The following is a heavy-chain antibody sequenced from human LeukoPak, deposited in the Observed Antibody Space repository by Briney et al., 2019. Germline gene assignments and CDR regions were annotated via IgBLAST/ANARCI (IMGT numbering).Heavy chain of an antibody. V-gene: IGHV3-30-3*01. CDR3: ALDVVVTATDAFDI. CDR1: GFTFSSYA. J-gene: IGHJ3*02. Sequence: PGGSLRLSCAASGFTFSSYAMHWVRQAPDKGLEWVAVISDDGNNKYYADSVKGRFTISRDNAKNSLYLQMNSLRAEDTAVYYCALDVVVTATDAFDIWGQGTMVTVSS. D-gene: IGHD2-21*02. CDR2: ISDDGNNK.